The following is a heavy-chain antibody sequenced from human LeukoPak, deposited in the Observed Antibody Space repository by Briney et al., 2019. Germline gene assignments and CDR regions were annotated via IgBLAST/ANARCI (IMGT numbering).Heavy chain of an antibody. V-gene: IGHV3-30*14. CDR2: ISYDGSNK. CDR1: GFTFSSYA. Sequence: PGRSLRLSCAASGFTFSSYAMHWVRQAPGKGLEWVAVISYDGSNKYYADSVKGRFTISRDNSKNTLYLQMNSLRAEDTAVYYCVRATSNYWGQGTLVTVSS. D-gene: IGHD1-26*01. CDR3: VRATSNY. J-gene: IGHJ4*02.